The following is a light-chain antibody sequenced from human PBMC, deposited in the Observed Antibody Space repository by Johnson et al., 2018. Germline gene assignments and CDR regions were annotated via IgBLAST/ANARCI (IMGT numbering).Light chain of an antibody. J-gene: IGLJ1*01. CDR1: SSNIGNNY. Sequence: QSVLTQPPSVSAAPGQKVTISCSGSSSNIGNNYVSWYQQLPGTAPKILIYENNKRPSGIPDRFSGSKSGTSATLGITGLQTGDEADYYCGTWDSSLSAGNVVGTGTKVTVL. CDR3: GTWDSSLSAGNV. V-gene: IGLV1-51*02. CDR2: ENN.